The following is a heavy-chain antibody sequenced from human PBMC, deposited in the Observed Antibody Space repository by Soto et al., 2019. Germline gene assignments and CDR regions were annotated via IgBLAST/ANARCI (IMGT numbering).Heavy chain of an antibody. CDR1: GGSFSGYY. V-gene: IGHV4-34*01. Sequence: QVQLQQWGAGLLKPSETLSLTCAVYGGSFSGYYWSWIRQPPGKGLEWIGEINDSGSTNYNPSLTSRVTISVDTSKNKFSLKLSSVTDADTAVYYCARRGGYGDYFDYWGQGTLVTVSS. CDR2: INDSGST. CDR3: ARRGGYGDYFDY. D-gene: IGHD4-17*01. J-gene: IGHJ4*02.